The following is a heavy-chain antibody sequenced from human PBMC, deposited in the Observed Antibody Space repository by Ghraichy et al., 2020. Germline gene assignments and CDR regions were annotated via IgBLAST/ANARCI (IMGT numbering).Heavy chain of an antibody. Sequence: LSLTCAASGFTFSSYAMSWVRQAPGKGLEWVSAISGSGGSTYYADSVKGRFTISRDNSKNTLYLQMNSLRAEDTAVYYCAKDYDFWSGYYRRGSFDYWGQGTLVTVSS. V-gene: IGHV3-23*01. CDR1: GFTFSSYA. J-gene: IGHJ4*02. CDR2: ISGSGGST. D-gene: IGHD3-3*01. CDR3: AKDYDFWSGYYRRGSFDY.